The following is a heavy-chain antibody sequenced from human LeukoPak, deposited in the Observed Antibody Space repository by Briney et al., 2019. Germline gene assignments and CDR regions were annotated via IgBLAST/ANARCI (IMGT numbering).Heavy chain of an antibody. CDR2: IYSGGST. D-gene: IGHD3-10*01. CDR1: GFIVSSDY. J-gene: IGHJ5*02. Sequence: GGSLRLSCTVSGFIVSSDYMSWVRQAPGKGLEWVSVIYSGGSTYYADSVKGRFTISRDNSKNTLYLQMNSLRAEDTAVYYCAREDGSYYWFGELVTWGQGTLVTVSS. V-gene: IGHV3-53*01. CDR3: AREDGSYYWFGELVT.